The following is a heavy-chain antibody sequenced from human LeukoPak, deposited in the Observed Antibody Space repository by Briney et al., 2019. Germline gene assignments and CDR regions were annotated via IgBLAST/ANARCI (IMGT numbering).Heavy chain of an antibody. J-gene: IGHJ6*03. Sequence: PGGSLRLSCAASGFTLNSYTMNWVRQAPGKGLEWVSSISSSNSYIYYADSAKGRFTISRDDDKTSLSLQMTCLRAEDTAMYYCARSGIKMLRGVIIKSPYHMDVWGKGTTVTVSS. CDR2: ISSSNSYI. D-gene: IGHD3-10*01. CDR1: GFTLNSYT. CDR3: ARSGIKMLRGVIIKSPYHMDV. V-gene: IGHV3-21*01.